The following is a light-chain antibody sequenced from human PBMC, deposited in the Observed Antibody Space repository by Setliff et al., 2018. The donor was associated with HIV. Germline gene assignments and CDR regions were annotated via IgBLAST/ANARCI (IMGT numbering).Light chain of an antibody. V-gene: IGLV2-23*02. CDR1: SSDVGSYNF. CDR2: QVN. CDR3: CSYAGTNTHV. J-gene: IGLJ1*01. Sequence: SALAQPASVSGSPGQSITISCTGSSSDVGSYNFVSWYQQHPGKAPKLMIYQVNKRPSGVSNQFSGSKSGNTASLTISGLQAEDETDYYCCSYAGTNTHVFGTGTKVTVL.